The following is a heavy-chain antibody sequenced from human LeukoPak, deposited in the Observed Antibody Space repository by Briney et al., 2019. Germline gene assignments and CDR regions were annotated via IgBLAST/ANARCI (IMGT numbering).Heavy chain of an antibody. V-gene: IGHV3-53*01. CDR1: GFTVSSNY. CDR3: ARAQCSSTSCYSWFDP. J-gene: IGHJ5*02. CDR2: IYSGGST. D-gene: IGHD2-2*01. Sequence: GGSLRLSCAASGFTVSSNYMSWVRQAPGKGLEWVSVIYSGGSTYYADSVKGRFTISRDNSKNTLYLQMNSLRAEDTAVYYCARAQCSSTSCYSWFDPWGQGTLITVSS.